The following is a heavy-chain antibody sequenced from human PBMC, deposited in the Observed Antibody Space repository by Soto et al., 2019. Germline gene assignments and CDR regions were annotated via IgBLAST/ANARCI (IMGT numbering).Heavy chain of an antibody. J-gene: IGHJ3*02. CDR1: GFTFSSYE. CDR2: ISSSGSTI. CDR3: ARDYHRMISMKTGPGYAFDI. Sequence: YLRLSCAASGFTFSSYEMNWVRQAPGKGLDWVSYISSSGSTIYYADSLKGRFTISRDNAKKSLYLQMNSLRAEDTAVYYCARDYHRMISMKTGPGYAFDIGGQGTMVTVSS. V-gene: IGHV3-48*03. D-gene: IGHD3-16*01.